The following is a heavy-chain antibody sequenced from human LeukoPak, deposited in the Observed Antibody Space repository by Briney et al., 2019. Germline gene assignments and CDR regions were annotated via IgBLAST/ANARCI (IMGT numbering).Heavy chain of an antibody. Sequence: EASVKVSCKASGYTFTGYYMHWVRQAPGQGLEWMGWINPNSGGKNYAQKFQGRVTMTRDTSISTAYMELSRLRSDDTAVYYCARGGAYYDILTGYAREYYFDYWGQGTLVAVSS. V-gene: IGHV1-2*02. D-gene: IGHD3-9*01. CDR1: GYTFTGYY. CDR3: ARGGAYYDILTGYAREYYFDY. CDR2: INPNSGGK. J-gene: IGHJ4*02.